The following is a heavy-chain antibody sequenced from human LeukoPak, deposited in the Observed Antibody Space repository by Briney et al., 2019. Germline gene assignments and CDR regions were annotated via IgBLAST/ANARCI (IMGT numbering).Heavy chain of an antibody. Sequence: PSETLSLTCAVYGGSFSGYYWSWIRQPPGKGLEWIGEINHSGSTNYNPSLKSRVTISVDTSKNQFSLKLSSVTAADTAVYYCARHKYQLLQGNWFDPWGQGTLVTVSS. D-gene: IGHD2-2*01. V-gene: IGHV4-34*01. J-gene: IGHJ5*02. CDR2: INHSGST. CDR3: ARHKYQLLQGNWFDP. CDR1: GGSFSGYY.